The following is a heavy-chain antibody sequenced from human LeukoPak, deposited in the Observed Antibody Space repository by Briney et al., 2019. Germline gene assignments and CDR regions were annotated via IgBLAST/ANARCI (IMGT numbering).Heavy chain of an antibody. CDR3: AKSGPAAGRPDAFDI. CDR2: IYYSGIT. D-gene: IGHD2-2*01. Sequence: PSETLSLTCTLSGGSVTTSSFYWAWIRQPPGKGLECIGTIYYSGITHYHSSLKSRVTISVDTSKNQFSLKLNSVTAADTAVYFCAKSGPAAGRPDAFDIWGQGTMVTVSS. J-gene: IGHJ3*02. V-gene: IGHV4-39*07. CDR1: GGSVTTSSFY.